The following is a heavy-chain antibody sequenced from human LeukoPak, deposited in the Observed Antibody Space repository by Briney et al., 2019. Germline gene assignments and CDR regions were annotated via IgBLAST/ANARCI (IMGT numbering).Heavy chain of an antibody. CDR3: TTLMYYFDTGGKLNYFDF. CDR1: GFTFSNAW. CDR2: LRSKTDGGTT. Sequence: GGSLRLSCAASGFTFSNAWMSWVRQAPGKGLEWVGRLRSKTDGGTTDYAAPVKGRFTISRDDSKNTLYLQMNSLKAEDTAVYYCTTLMYYFDTGGKLNYFDFWGQGSLVTVSS. D-gene: IGHD3-22*01. J-gene: IGHJ4*02. V-gene: IGHV3-15*01.